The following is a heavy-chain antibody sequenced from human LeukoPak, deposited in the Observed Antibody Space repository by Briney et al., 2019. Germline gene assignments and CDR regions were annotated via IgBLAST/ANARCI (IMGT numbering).Heavy chain of an antibody. CDR3: ATAYCSSTSCYNWFDP. CDR2: IIPIFGTA. CDR1: GGTFSSYA. J-gene: IGHJ5*02. V-gene: IGHV1-69*01. Sequence: ASVKISCKASGGTFSSYAISWVRQAPGQGLEWMGGIIPIFGTANYAQKFQGRVTITADESTSTAYMELSSLRSEDTAVYYCATAYCSSTSCYNWFDPWGQGTLVTVSS. D-gene: IGHD2-2*01.